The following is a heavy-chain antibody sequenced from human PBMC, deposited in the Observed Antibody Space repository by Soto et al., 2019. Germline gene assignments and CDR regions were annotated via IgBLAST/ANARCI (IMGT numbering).Heavy chain of an antibody. CDR3: AKDFLRFGVGVDY. V-gene: IGHV3-23*01. J-gene: IGHJ4*02. CDR2: IGGGDDDR. D-gene: IGHD3-10*01. Sequence: EVQLLESGGGLVQPGGSLRLSCAASGFTFSTYAMSWVRQAPGKGLEWVSSIGGGDDDRYYADSVKGRFTISRDNSKNTLYLQMNSLRAEDTAVYYCAKDFLRFGVGVDYWGQGTLVTVSS. CDR1: GFTFSTYA.